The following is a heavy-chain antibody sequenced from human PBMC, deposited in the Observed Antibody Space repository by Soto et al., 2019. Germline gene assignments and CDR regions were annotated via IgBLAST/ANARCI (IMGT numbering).Heavy chain of an antibody. J-gene: IGHJ4*02. CDR2: IRGDGGQT. D-gene: IGHD3-9*01. Sequence: GGSLRLSCTASGFTFSSYGMGWVRQAPGKGLQWVSTIRGDGGQTHYTDSVKGRFSISRDNSKNTVYLQTDSLRAEDTAMYFCARDVGLDSDDFFAYWGQGTQVTV. V-gene: IGHV3-23*01. CDR3: ARDVGLDSDDFFAY. CDR1: GFTFSSYG.